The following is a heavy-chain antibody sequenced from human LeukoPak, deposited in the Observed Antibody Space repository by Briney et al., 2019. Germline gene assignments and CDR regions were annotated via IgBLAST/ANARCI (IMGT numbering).Heavy chain of an antibody. D-gene: IGHD3-3*01. Sequence: GGSLRLSCAASGFTFSSYSMNWVRQAPGKGLEWGSSISGSSSYIYYADSVKGRFTISRDNAKNSLYLQMNSLRAEDTAVYYCAREDRSWYYDFWSGPRDFDYWGQGTLVTVSS. CDR2: ISGSSSYI. CDR3: AREDRSWYYDFWSGPRDFDY. V-gene: IGHV3-21*01. J-gene: IGHJ4*02. CDR1: GFTFSSYS.